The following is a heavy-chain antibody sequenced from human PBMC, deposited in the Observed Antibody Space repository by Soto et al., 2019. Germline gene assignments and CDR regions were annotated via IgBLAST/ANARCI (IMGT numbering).Heavy chain of an antibody. J-gene: IGHJ4*02. CDR1: GNSFTSYW. CDR3: ARRAASSYYFDY. CDR2: IYPGNSDI. Sequence: EVQLVQSGAEVKKPGESLKISCKGSGNSFTSYWIAWLRQMPGKGLEWMGIIYPGNSDIRYSPSFQGQVTISADKSISTASLQWSSLKASDTAMYYCARRAASSYYFDYWGQGTLVTVSS. V-gene: IGHV5-51*01. D-gene: IGHD6-6*01.